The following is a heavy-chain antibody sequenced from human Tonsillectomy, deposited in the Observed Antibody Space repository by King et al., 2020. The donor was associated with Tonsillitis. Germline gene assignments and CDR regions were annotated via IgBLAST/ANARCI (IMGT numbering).Heavy chain of an antibody. CDR3: AKQLSDDCRPLDS. V-gene: IGHV3-23*04. CDR1: GFSFSSYA. CDR2: ISGRGGSK. D-gene: IGHD2-21*02. Sequence: VQLVESGGGLVQPGGSLRLSCAASGFSFSSYAMTWVRQAPGKGLEWVSGISGRGGSKWHADSVKGRFTISRDNSKITLFLQMNGLRAEDKAVYYCAKQLSDDCRPLDSWGQGTLVTVSS. J-gene: IGHJ4*02.